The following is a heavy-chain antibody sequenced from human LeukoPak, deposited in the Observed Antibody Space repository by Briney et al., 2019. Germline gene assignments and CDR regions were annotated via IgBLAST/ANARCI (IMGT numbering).Heavy chain of an antibody. D-gene: IGHD3-10*01. CDR1: GGSISSNSYY. J-gene: IGHJ4*02. Sequence: SETLSLTCTVSGGSISSNSYYWGWIRQPPGKGLEGIGSIYYSGSTYNNPSLKSRVTISGDTSKNQFSLKLSSVTAADTAVYFCARRGSSMARGVITYYFDYWGQGTLVTVSS. CDR3: ARRGSSMARGVITYYFDY. CDR2: IYYSGST. V-gene: IGHV4-39*01.